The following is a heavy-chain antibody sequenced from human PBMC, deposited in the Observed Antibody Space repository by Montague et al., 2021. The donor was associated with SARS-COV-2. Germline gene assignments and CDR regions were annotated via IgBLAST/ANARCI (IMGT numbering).Heavy chain of an antibody. Sequence: SLRLSCAASEFTFSDYSMNWVRQAPGKGLEWVSSINTGSSYIYYADSVNGRFTISRDNSKNTLFLQMNSLRAEDTAVYFCARVKTGPYVPIDFWGQGTLVTVS. CDR2: INTGSSYI. D-gene: IGHD1-1*01. CDR3: ARVKTGPYVPIDF. V-gene: IGHV3-21*01. CDR1: EFTFSDYS. J-gene: IGHJ4*02.